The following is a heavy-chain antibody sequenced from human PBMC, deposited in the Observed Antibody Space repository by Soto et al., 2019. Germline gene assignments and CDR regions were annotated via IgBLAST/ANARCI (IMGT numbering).Heavy chain of an antibody. CDR3: ARDPRQLVYYYYGMDV. D-gene: IGHD6-13*01. Sequence: QVQLVESGGGLFQPGRSLSLSCAASGFTFSSYGMPWVRQAPGKGLEWVAVIWYDGSNKNYADSVKGRFTISRDNSKNTLYLQMNSLRAEDTAVYYCARDPRQLVYYYYGMDVWGQGTTVTVSS. CDR1: GFTFSSYG. CDR2: IWYDGSNK. J-gene: IGHJ6*02. V-gene: IGHV3-33*01.